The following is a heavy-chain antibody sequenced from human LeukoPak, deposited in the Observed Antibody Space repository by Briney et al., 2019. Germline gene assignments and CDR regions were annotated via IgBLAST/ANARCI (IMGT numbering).Heavy chain of an antibody. CDR3: AIRRSYKMDY. J-gene: IGHJ4*02. Sequence: SETLSLTCAVYGGSFSGYYWSWIRQPPGKGLEWIGEINHSGSTNYNPSLKSRVTISVDTSKNQFSLKLGSVTAADTAVYYCAIRRSYKMDYWGQGTLVTVSS. CDR2: INHSGST. V-gene: IGHV4-34*01. CDR1: GGSFSGYY. D-gene: IGHD1-14*01.